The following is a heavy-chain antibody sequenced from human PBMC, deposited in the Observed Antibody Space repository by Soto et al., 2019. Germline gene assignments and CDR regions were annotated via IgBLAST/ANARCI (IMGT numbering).Heavy chain of an antibody. J-gene: IGHJ3*01. V-gene: IGHV3-21*05. D-gene: IGHD1-1*01. Sequence: PGGSLRLSCAASGFTFRNYNMNWVRQVPGKGLDWVAHISIGGRSINYADSVKGRFTISRDDAEKSLNLHMNSLGAEDTARYYCVRDQLFFNDFSGRPVSGFDVWGQGTMVTVSS. CDR1: GFTFRNYN. CDR3: VRDQLFFNDFSGRPVSGFDV. CDR2: ISIGGRSI.